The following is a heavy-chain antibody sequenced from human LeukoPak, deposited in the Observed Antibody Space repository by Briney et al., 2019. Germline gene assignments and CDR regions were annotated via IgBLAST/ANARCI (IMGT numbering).Heavy chain of an antibody. J-gene: IGHJ4*02. Sequence: PGGSLRLSCAASGFTFNNYAMNWVRQAPGKGLEWVSAISGGGGSTYYADSVKGRFTISRDNSKNTLYLQMNSLRAEDTAVYYCAKRLYSSGWGPFDYWGQGTLVTVSS. CDR2: ISGGGGST. CDR1: GFTFNNYA. CDR3: AKRLYSSGWGPFDY. D-gene: IGHD6-19*01. V-gene: IGHV3-23*01.